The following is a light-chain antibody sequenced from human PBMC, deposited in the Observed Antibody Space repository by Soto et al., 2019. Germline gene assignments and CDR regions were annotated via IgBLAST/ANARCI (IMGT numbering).Light chain of an antibody. CDR1: QSVSSSY. V-gene: IGKV3-20*01. CDR3: QQYHSLT. CDR2: GPS. Sequence: EIVLTQSPGTLSLSPGERATLSFRASQSVSSSYLAWYQQKPGQAPRLLIYGPSNTTTGIPDRFIGSLSGTDFILTISRLEADNFAVYYCQQYHSLTFGQVTKVESK. J-gene: IGKJ1*01.